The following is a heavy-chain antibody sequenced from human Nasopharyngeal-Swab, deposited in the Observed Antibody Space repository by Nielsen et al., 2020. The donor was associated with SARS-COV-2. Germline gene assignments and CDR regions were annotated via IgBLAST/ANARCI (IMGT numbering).Heavy chain of an antibody. D-gene: IGHD3-22*01. CDR1: GGSISSGGYS. J-gene: IGHJ5*02. Sequence: SETLSLTCAVSGGSISSGGYSWSWIRQPPGEGLEWIGYIYHSGSTYYNPSLKSRVTISVVRSKNQFSLKLSSVTAADTAVYYCAREKYYYDSSGYYRWFDPWGQGTLVTVSS. CDR3: AREKYYYDSSGYYRWFDP. CDR2: IYHSGST. V-gene: IGHV4-30-2*01.